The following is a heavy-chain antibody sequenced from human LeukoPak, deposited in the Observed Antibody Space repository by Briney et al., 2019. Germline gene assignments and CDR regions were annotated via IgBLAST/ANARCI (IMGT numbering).Heavy chain of an antibody. CDR3: TTGYYYGSEIFDY. CDR2: IKSKTDGGTT. Sequence: GGSLRLSRAASGFTFSNAWMSWVRQAPGKGLEWVGRIKSKTDGGTTDYAAPVKGRFTISRDDSKNTLYLQMNSLKTEDTAVYYCTTGYYYGSEIFDYWGQGTLVTVSS. V-gene: IGHV3-15*01. J-gene: IGHJ4*02. D-gene: IGHD3-10*01. CDR1: GFTFSNAW.